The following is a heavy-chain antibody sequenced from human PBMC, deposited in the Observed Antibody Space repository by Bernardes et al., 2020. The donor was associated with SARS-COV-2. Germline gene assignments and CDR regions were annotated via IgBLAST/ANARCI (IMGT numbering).Heavy chain of an antibody. Sequence: GACLKNSCKGSGYSFTNYWIGWVRPIPGKGLEWMGIIYPDDSDTRYSPSFQGQVTISADKSISTSYLQWSSLKASDTAMYYCTRHEGVGATDYWGQGTLVTVSS. V-gene: IGHV5-51*01. D-gene: IGHD1-26*01. J-gene: IGHJ4*02. CDR2: IYPDDSDT. CDR1: GYSFTNYW. CDR3: TRHEGVGATDY.